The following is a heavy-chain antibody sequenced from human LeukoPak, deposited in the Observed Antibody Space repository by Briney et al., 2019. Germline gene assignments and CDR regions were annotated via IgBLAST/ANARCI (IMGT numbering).Heavy chain of an antibody. CDR3: VKERGYCSGGSCYFDY. J-gene: IGHJ4*02. Sequence: PGGSLRLSCSASGFTFSSYAMHWVRQASGKGLEYVSAISSNGGSTYYADSVKGRFTISRDNSKNTLYLQMSSLRAEDTAVYYCVKERGYCSGGSCYFDYWGQGTLVTVSS. V-gene: IGHV3-64D*06. D-gene: IGHD2-15*01. CDR2: ISSNGGST. CDR1: GFTFSSYA.